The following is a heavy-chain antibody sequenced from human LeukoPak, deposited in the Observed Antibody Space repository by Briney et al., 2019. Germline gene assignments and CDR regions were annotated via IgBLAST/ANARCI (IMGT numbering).Heavy chain of an antibody. Sequence: GSLRLSCVVSGFTFSSHWMSWVRQAPGKGLEWVANIKEDGSEKYYVDSVKGRFTISRDNAKKSLYLQMDSLRAEDTAVYYCATHGYSELRYFDWSTNEWGQGTLVTVSS. V-gene: IGHV3-7*01. CDR1: GFTFSSHW. D-gene: IGHD3-9*01. CDR3: ATHGYSELRYFDWSTNE. CDR2: IKEDGSEK. J-gene: IGHJ4*02.